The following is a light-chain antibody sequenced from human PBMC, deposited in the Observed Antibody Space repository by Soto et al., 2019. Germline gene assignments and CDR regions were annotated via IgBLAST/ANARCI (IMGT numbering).Light chain of an antibody. CDR1: SGHITYA. CDR2: VNSDGSH. CDR3: QTWGTGSVV. J-gene: IGLJ2*01. V-gene: IGLV4-69*01. Sequence: QSVLTQSPSASASLGASVKLTCTLSSGHITYAIAWHQLQPEKGPRYLMKVNSDGSHSKGDGIPDRFSGSSSGAERYLTISSLQSDDEADYYCQTWGTGSVVFGGGTKVTVL.